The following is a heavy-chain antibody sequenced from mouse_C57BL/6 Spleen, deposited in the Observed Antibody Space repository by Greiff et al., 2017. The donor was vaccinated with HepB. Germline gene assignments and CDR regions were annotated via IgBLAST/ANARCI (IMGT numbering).Heavy chain of an antibody. Sequence: QVQLQQPGAELVRPGSSVKLSCKASGYTFTSYWMHWVKQRPIQGLEWIGNIDPSDSGTHYNQKFKDKATLTVDKSSSTAYMQLSSLTSEDSAVYYCASDGYYGFAYWGQGTLVTVSA. CDR2: IDPSDSGT. CDR1: GYTFTSYW. V-gene: IGHV1-52*01. CDR3: ASDGYYGFAY. D-gene: IGHD2-3*01. J-gene: IGHJ3*01.